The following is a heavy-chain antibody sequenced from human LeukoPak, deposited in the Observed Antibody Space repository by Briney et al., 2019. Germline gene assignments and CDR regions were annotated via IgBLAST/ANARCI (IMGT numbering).Heavy chain of an antibody. CDR1: GGSISSGDYY. CDR2: IYYSGST. Sequence: SETLSLTCTVSGGSISSGDYYWSWIRQPPGKCLEWIGYIYYSGSTYYNPSLKSRVTISVDTSKNQFSLKLSSVTAADTAVYYCARDLGVAVADYYFDYWGQGTLVTVSS. CDR3: ARDLGVAVADYYFDY. V-gene: IGHV4-30-4*08. D-gene: IGHD6-19*01. J-gene: IGHJ4*02.